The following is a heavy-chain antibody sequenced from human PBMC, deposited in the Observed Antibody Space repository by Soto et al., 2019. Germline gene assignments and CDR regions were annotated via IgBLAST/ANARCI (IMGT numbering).Heavy chain of an antibody. CDR1: GFTFSSYA. Sequence: QVQLVESGGGVVQPGRSLRLSCAASGFTFSSYAMHWVRQAPGKGLEWVAVISYDGSNKYYADSVKGRFTISRDNSKNTLYLQMNSLRAEDTAVYYCARDNESRWFGEFDYWGQGNLVTVSS. V-gene: IGHV3-30-3*01. J-gene: IGHJ4*02. CDR3: ARDNESRWFGEFDY. D-gene: IGHD3-10*01. CDR2: ISYDGSNK.